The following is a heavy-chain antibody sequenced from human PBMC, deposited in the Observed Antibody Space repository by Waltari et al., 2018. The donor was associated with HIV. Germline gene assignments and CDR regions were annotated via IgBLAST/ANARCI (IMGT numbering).Heavy chain of an antibody. CDR2: IFYAGNT. V-gene: IGHV4-39*01. J-gene: IGHJ5*02. Sequence: QLQLQESGPGLVKPSETLSLTCTVSGGSVSSSAFYWGWIRQPPGKGLEWIGNIFYAGNTYYNPSLMSRLTLSVDTSKNQVSLRLTSVTAADTAAYYCAIRYGSRAGWFDTWGQGSLVTVSS. CDR1: GGSVSSSAFY. D-gene: IGHD3-10*01. CDR3: AIRYGSRAGWFDT.